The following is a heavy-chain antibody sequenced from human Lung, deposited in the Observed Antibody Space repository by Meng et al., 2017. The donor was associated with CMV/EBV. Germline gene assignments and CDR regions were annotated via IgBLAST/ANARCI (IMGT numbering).Heavy chain of an antibody. J-gene: IGHJ4*02. Sequence: SGPTLVKPTQTLTLTCSFSGFSLSTDGMRVSWIRQSPEKAPEWLARIDWDDDKFYSTSLKTRLTISKDPSKNQVVLTMTNMDPLDTATYYCARLVSITGSYLGFDFWGQGTLVTVSS. V-gene: IGHV2-70*04. CDR3: ARLVSITGSYLGFDF. D-gene: IGHD1-26*01. CDR2: IDWDDDK. CDR1: GFSLSTDGMR.